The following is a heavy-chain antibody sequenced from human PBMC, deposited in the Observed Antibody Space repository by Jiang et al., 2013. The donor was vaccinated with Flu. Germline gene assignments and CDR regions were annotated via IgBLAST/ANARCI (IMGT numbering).Heavy chain of an antibody. J-gene: IGHJ4*02. CDR3: TTSLDYYDYVWGSYRYHVDY. D-gene: IGHD3-16*02. V-gene: IGHV3-15*07. CDR1: GFTFSNAW. CDR2: IKSKTDGGTT. Sequence: GLVKPGGSLRLSCAASGFTFSNAWMNWVRQAPGKGLEWVGRIKSKTDGGTTDYAAPVKGRFTISRDDSRNTLYLQMNSLKTEDTAVYYCTTSLDYYDYVWGSYRYHVDYWGQGTLVTVSS.